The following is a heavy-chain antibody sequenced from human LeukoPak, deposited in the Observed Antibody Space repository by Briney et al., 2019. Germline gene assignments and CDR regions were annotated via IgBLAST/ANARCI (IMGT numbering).Heavy chain of an antibody. CDR2: INHSGST. D-gene: IGHD3-22*01. Sequence: PSETLSLTCAVYGGSFSGYYWSWIRQPPGKGLEWIGEINHSGSTNYNPSLKSRVTMSVDTSQNQFSLKLRSVTAADTAVYYCARLRYYDSSGYTFDNWGHGTLVTVSS. V-gene: IGHV4-34*01. J-gene: IGHJ4*03. CDR3: ARLRYYDSSGYTFDN. CDR1: GGSFSGYY.